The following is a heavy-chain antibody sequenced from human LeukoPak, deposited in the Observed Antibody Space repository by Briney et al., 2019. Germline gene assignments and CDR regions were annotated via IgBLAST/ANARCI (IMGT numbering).Heavy chain of an antibody. J-gene: IGHJ4*02. V-gene: IGHV4-39*01. CDR3: ASSIAVAVHFDY. CDR1: GGSISSSGYY. CDR2: IYYSGST. D-gene: IGHD6-19*01. Sequence: PSETLSLTCTVSGGSISSSGYYWGWIRQPPGKGLEWIGSIYYSGSTYYNPSLKSRVTISVDTSKNQFSLKLSSVTAADTAVYYCASSIAVAVHFDYWGQGTLVTVSS.